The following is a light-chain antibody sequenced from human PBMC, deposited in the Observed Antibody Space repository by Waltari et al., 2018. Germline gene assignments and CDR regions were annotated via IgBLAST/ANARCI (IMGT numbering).Light chain of an antibody. V-gene: IGKV1-33*01. CDR1: QDITTS. CDR3: QHYHSLPYT. CDR2: GAS. J-gene: IGKJ2*01. Sequence: DIQLTQSPSSLSAAVGDRVTITCQATQDITTSLSWFQQKPGKAPQLLIYGASRLQAGFPARFSGTGSGTAFSFTITSLQPEDSATYYCQHYHSLPYTFGRGTKLQI.